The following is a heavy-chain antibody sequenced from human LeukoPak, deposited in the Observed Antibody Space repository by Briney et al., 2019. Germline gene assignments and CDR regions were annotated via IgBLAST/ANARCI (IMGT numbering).Heavy chain of an antibody. CDR3: AGGLNAKLLEWTLDY. J-gene: IGHJ4*02. CDR2: INPSGGST. D-gene: IGHD3-3*01. V-gene: IGHV1-46*01. Sequence: ASVKVSCKASGYTFSNYYIYWVRQAPGQGLEWMGMINPSGGSTSFAQKFQGRVTMTRDTSTSTVYMELSSLRSEDTAVYYCAGGLNAKLLEWTLDYWGQGTLVTVSS. CDR1: GYTFSNYY.